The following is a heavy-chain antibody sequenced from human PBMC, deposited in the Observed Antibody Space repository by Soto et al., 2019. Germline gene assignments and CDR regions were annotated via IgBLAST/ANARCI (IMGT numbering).Heavy chain of an antibody. J-gene: IGHJ6*02. V-gene: IGHV1-46*02. CDR3: ARDWPDTYCGGDCPLGYFYHGMDV. CDR2: INPSNGFT. Sequence: QVQLVQSGAELKKPGASVSLSCKASGFTFNIYYIHWVRQSPGEGLQWLGVINPSNGFTSYAQKFQGRVTMTADTSTTTVDLELSGLRSGDTAVYFCARDWPDTYCGGDCPLGYFYHGMDVWGQGTAVTVSS. CDR1: GFTFNIYY. D-gene: IGHD2-21*02.